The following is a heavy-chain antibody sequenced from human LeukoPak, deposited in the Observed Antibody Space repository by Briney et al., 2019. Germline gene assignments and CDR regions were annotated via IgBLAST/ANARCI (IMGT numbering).Heavy chain of an antibody. CDR2: IYTSGST. J-gene: IGHJ2*01. D-gene: IGHD2/OR15-2a*01. CDR3: ARVPLFTAFFGAGTGWYFDL. CDR1: GGSISSYY. Sequence: SETLSLTCTVSGGSISSYYWSWIRQPAGKGLEWIGRIYTSGSTNYNPSLKGRVTMSVDTSKNQFSLKLSSVTAADTAVYYCARVPLFTAFFGAGTGWYFDLWGRGTLVTVSS. V-gene: IGHV4-4*07.